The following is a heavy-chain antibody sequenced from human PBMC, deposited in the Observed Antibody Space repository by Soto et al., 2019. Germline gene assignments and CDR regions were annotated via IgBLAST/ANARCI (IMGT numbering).Heavy chain of an antibody. Sequence: SETLSLTCTVSCGSISPYFWSWIRQPAGKGLEWIGRIYFSGSTHYEPSFKSRVTMSVDTSKKQFTLKMRFMTAADTAVYYCAREGGYFDSSGSGVYHYYGVDVWGQGTTVTVSS. V-gene: IGHV4-4*07. CDR3: AREGGYFDSSGSGVYHYYGVDV. CDR1: CGSISPYF. J-gene: IGHJ6*02. CDR2: IYFSGST. D-gene: IGHD3-22*01.